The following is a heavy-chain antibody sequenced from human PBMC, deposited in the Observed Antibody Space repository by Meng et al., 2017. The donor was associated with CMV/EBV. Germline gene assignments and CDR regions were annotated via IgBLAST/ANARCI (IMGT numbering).Heavy chain of an antibody. J-gene: IGHJ6*02. D-gene: IGHD6-13*01. CDR2: IYHSGST. CDR1: GGSISSYY. V-gene: IGHV4-59*01. Sequence: SETLSLTCTVSGGSISSYYWSWIRQPPGKGLEWIGYIYHSGSTNYNPSLKSRVTISVDTSKNQFSLKLSSVTAADTAVYYCARRIAAAGFYYGMDVWGQGTTVTVSS. CDR3: ARRIAAAGFYYGMDV.